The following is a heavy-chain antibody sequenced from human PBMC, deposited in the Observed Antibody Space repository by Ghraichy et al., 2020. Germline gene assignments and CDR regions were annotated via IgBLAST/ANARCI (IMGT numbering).Heavy chain of an antibody. CDR1: VDTFTRHY. CDR3: ARDRDGYKSFDY. D-gene: IGHD5-24*01. J-gene: IGHJ4*02. V-gene: IGHV1-46*01. CDR2: INPTDDTT. Sequence: ASVKVSCKASVDTFTRHYMHWVRQALGQGLEWMAQINPTDDTTVYAQNLQGRVTMTRDTSASTLYLEVSSLRSEDTAVYYCARDRDGYKSFDYWGQGTLVTVSS.